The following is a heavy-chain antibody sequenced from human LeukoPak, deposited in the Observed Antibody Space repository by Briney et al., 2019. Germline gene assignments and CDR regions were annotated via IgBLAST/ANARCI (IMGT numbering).Heavy chain of an antibody. CDR2: ISAYDGNT. J-gene: IGHJ4*02. CDR1: GLTFSNYG. Sequence: GASVKVSCKASGLTFSNYGITRVRQAPGQGLEWVGWISAYDGNTNYAQKFQGRVTMTTDTSTSTAHMELRSLRYDDTAVYYCARDGRFAAYEPDYWGQGTLVTVSS. CDR3: ARDGRFAAYEPDY. V-gene: IGHV1-18*01. D-gene: IGHD1-26*01.